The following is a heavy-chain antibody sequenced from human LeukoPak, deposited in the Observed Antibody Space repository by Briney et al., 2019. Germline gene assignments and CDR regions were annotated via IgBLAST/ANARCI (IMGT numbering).Heavy chain of an antibody. D-gene: IGHD5-18*01. CDR1: GYSISSGYY. CDR3: ARVSAYSYDPGSYFDY. J-gene: IGHJ4*02. Sequence: SETLSLTCTVSGYSISSGYYWGWIRQPPGKGLEWIGSIYHSGSTYYNPSLKSRVTISVDTSKNQFSLKLSSVTAADTAVYYCARVSAYSYDPGSYFDYWGQGTLVTVSS. V-gene: IGHV4-38-2*02. CDR2: IYHSGST.